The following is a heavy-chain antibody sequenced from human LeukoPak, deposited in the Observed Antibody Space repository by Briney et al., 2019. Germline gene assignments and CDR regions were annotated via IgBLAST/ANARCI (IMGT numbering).Heavy chain of an antibody. CDR2: IYYSGST. J-gene: IGHJ4*02. D-gene: IGHD6-13*01. V-gene: IGHV4-59*08. Sequence: SETLSLTCTVSGGSISSYYWSWIRQPPGKGLEWIGYIYYSGSTNYNPSLKSRVTISVYTSKNQFSLKLSSVTAAVTAVYYCARHSAGTRFEFDYWGQGTLVTVSS. CDR1: GGSISSYY. CDR3: ARHSAGTRFEFDY.